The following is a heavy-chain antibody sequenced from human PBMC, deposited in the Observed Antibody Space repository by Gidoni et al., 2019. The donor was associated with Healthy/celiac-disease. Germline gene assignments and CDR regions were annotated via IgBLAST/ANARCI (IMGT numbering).Heavy chain of an antibody. J-gene: IGHJ3*02. CDR2: IGTAGDT. V-gene: IGHV3-13*04. CDR3: ARSCGGDCMDAFDI. CDR1: GFTFSSYD. D-gene: IGHD2-21*02. Sequence: EVQLVESGGGLVQPGGSLRLSCAASGFTFSSYDMHWVRQATGKGLEWVSAIGTAGDTYYPGSVKGRFTISRENAKNSLYLQMNSLRAGDTAVYYCARSCGGDCMDAFDIWGQGTMVTVSS.